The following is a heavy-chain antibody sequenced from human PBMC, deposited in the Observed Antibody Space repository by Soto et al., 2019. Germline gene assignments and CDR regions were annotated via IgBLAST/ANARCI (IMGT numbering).Heavy chain of an antibody. Sequence: SETLSLTCTVSGGSISSGDYYWSWIRQPPGKGLEWIGYIYYSESTNYNPSLKSRVTISVDTSKNQFSLKLNSVTAADTAVYYCARWGNRFDSWGQGTLVTVSS. D-gene: IGHD2-8*02. J-gene: IGHJ4*02. CDR1: GGSISSGDYY. CDR2: IYYSEST. V-gene: IGHV4-61*08. CDR3: ARWGNRFDS.